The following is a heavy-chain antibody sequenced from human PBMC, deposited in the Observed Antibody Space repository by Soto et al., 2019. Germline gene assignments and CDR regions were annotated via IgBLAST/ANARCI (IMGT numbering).Heavy chain of an antibody. CDR3: ASGLYYDSSVYSS. CDR2: IYYSGNT. D-gene: IGHD3-22*01. Sequence: SETLSLTCTVSGGSIRNSSCYWGWIRQPPGRGLEWIGSIYYSGNTYYNPSLKSRVTISEDTSKNQFSLKLSSVTAADTAVYYCASGLYYDSSVYSSWGQGTLVTVSS. CDR1: GGSIRNSSCY. J-gene: IGHJ5*02. V-gene: IGHV4-39*01.